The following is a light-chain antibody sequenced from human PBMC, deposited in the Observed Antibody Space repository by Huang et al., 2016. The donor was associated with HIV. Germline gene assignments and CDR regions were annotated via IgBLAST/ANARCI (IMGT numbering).Light chain of an antibody. CDR2: SAS. V-gene: IGKV1-39*01. CDR3: QQTYRTPYT. J-gene: IGKJ2*01. Sequence: DIQMTQSPSSLSTFVGDRVTITCRASQNINNFLHWYQEKPGKAPRLLIYSASSLEHGVPSRFSGSASGTDFTLTVSSVQPDDSATYYCQQTYRTPYTFGQGTKLDI. CDR1: QNINNF.